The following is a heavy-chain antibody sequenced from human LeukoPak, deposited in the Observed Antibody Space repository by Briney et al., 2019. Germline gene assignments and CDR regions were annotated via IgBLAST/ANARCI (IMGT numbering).Heavy chain of an antibody. V-gene: IGHV1-46*01. CDR1: GYTFTSYY. CDR2: INPSGGST. CDR3: ARDSSSWYSPYYYFDY. Sequence: ASVKVSCKASGYTFTSYYMHWVRQAPGQGLEWMGIINPSGGSTSYAQKFQGRVTMTRDMSTSTVYMELSSLRSEDTAVYYCARDSSSWYSPYYYFDYWGQGTLVTVSS. J-gene: IGHJ4*02. D-gene: IGHD6-13*01.